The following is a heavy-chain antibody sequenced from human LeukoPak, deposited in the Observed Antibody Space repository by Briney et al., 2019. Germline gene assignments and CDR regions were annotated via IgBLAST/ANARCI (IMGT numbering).Heavy chain of an antibody. Sequence: SETLSLTCAVSGGPISSGGYSWSWIRQPPGKGLEWIGYIYHSGSTYYNPSLKSRVTISVDRSKNQFSLKLSSVTAADTAVYYCARVIVVGYYDSSGYYSGAFDIWGQGTMVTVSS. V-gene: IGHV4-30-2*01. J-gene: IGHJ3*02. D-gene: IGHD3-22*01. CDR2: IYHSGST. CDR3: ARVIVVGYYDSSGYYSGAFDI. CDR1: GGPISSGGYS.